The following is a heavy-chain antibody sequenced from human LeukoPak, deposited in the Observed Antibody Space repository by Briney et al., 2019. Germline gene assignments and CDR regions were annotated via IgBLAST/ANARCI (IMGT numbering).Heavy chain of an antibody. CDR2: IKQDGSEK. D-gene: IGHD6-19*01. J-gene: IGHJ4*02. Sequence: PGGSLRLSCAASGFTFSSYWMSWVRQAPGKGLEWVANIKQDGSEKYYVDSVKGRFTISRDNAKNSLYLQMNSLRAEDTAVYYCAIGYSSYTFDYWGQGTLVTVSS. CDR3: AIGYSSYTFDY. V-gene: IGHV3-7*01. CDR1: GFTFSSYW.